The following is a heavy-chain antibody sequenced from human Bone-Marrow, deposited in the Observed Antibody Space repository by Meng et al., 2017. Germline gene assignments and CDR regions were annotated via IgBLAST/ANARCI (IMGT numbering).Heavy chain of an antibody. CDR3: ARGFRGWVSHYGGNSVLNWFDP. V-gene: IGHV4-38-2*01. D-gene: IGHD4-23*01. CDR1: GYSISSGYY. CDR2: IYHSGST. Sequence: SETLSLTCAVSGYSISSGYYWGWIRQPPGKGLEWIGSIYHSGSTYYNPSLKSRVTISVDKSKNQFSLKLSSVTAADTAVYYCARGFRGWVSHYGGNSVLNWFDPWGQGTLVTVSS. J-gene: IGHJ5*02.